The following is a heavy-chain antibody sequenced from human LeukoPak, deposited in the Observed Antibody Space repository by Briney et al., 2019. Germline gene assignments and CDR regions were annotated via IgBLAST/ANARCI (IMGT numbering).Heavy chain of an antibody. CDR3: ARHSGSSPHYFDY. D-gene: IGHD1-26*01. CDR1: GGSISSYY. CDR2: IYYSGST. J-gene: IGHJ4*02. V-gene: IGHV4-59*08. Sequence: SETLSLTCTVSGGSISSYYWSWLRQLPGKGLEWLGFIYYSGSTHYKSSLKSRVTISVDTSKNQCSLRLTSVTAADTAVYYCARHSGSSPHYFDYWGQGTLVTVSS.